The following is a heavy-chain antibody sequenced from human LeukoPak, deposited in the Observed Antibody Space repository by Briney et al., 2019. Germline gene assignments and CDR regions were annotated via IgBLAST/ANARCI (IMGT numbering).Heavy chain of an antibody. Sequence: SETLSLTCTVSGGSISSYYWSWIRQPAGKGLEWIGRIYTSGSTNYNPSLKSRVTMSVDTSKNQFSLKLSSVTAADTAVYYCARGRTYYYGSGTTKYYFDYWGQGTLVTVSS. CDR1: GGSISSYY. V-gene: IGHV4-4*07. D-gene: IGHD3-10*01. CDR3: ARGRTYYYGSGTTKYYFDY. CDR2: IYTSGST. J-gene: IGHJ4*02.